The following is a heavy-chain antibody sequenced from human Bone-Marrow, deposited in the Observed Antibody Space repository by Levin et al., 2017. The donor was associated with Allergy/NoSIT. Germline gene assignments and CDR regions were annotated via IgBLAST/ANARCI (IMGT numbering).Heavy chain of an antibody. Sequence: SETLSLTCSVSADSISDYYWSWIRQSPGKGLEWIGYIYYSGNTNYNPSLKSRVAMSVDTAKKQFSLRLTSVTTADTAMYYCARAPLLYWYFDLWGRGTLVTVSS. CDR3: ARAPLLYWYFDL. CDR2: IYYSGNT. V-gene: IGHV4-59*01. CDR1: ADSISDYY. J-gene: IGHJ2*01.